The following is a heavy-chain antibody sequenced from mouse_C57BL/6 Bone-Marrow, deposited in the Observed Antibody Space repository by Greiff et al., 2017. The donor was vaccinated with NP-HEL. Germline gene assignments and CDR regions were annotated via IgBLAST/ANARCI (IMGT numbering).Heavy chain of an antibody. CDR2: ISDGGSYT. CDR1: GFTFSSYA. CDR3: ARDRTAQATWLAY. J-gene: IGHJ3*01. V-gene: IGHV5-4*01. D-gene: IGHD3-2*02. Sequence: EVQLVESGGGLVKPGGSLKLSCAASGFTFSSYAMSWVRQTPEKRLEWVATISDGGSYTYYPDNAKNNLYLQMSHLKSEDTAMYYCARDRTAQATWLAYWGQGTLVTVSA.